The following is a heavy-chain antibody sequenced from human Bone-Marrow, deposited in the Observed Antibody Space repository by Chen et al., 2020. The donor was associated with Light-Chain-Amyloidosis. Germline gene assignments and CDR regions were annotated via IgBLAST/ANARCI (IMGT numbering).Heavy chain of an antibody. Sequence: EVHLVETGGALIQPGGCLRLSCAASGFSVSRSYMSWVRQAPGKGLEWVSLIYSGGSTYYADFVKGRFTISRDSSKNTVYLQMNSLRAEDTALYYCATEGRDPGYSYGYLNYWGQGTLVTVSS. CDR2: IYSGGST. V-gene: IGHV3-53*02. J-gene: IGHJ4*02. CDR3: ATEGRDPGYSYGYLNY. D-gene: IGHD5-18*01. CDR1: GFSVSRSY.